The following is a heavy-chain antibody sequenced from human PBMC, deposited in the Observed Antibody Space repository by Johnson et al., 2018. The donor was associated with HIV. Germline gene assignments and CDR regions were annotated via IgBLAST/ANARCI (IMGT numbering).Heavy chain of an antibody. CDR1: GFTFSDYY. J-gene: IGHJ3*02. Sequence: QVQLVESGGGLVKPGGSLRLSCAASGFTFSDYYMSWIRQAPGKGLEWVSAISGSGGSTYYADSVKGRFTISRDNAKNSLYLQMNSLRAEDTAVYYCARAREVYYLDAFDIWGQGTMVTVSS. CDR2: ISGSGGST. CDR3: ARAREVYYLDAFDI. D-gene: IGHD3-22*01. V-gene: IGHV3-11*04.